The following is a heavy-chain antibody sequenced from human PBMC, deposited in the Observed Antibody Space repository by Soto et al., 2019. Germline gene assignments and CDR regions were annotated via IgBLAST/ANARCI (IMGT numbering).Heavy chain of an antibody. CDR3: TTVAAAGHTFYFGY. V-gene: IGHV3-15*01. Sequence: GGSLRLSCAASGFTFSNAWMSWVRQAPGKGLEWVGRIKSKTDGGTTDYAAPVKGRFTISRDDSKNTLYLQMNSLKTEDTAVYYCTTVAAAGHTFYFGYWGQGTLVTVSS. CDR2: IKSKTDGGTT. J-gene: IGHJ4*02. CDR1: GFTFSNAW. D-gene: IGHD6-13*01.